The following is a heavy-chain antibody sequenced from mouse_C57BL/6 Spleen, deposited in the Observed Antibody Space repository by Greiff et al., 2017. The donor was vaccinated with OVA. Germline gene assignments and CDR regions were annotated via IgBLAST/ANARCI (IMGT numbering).Heavy chain of an antibody. V-gene: IGHV1-69*01. J-gene: IGHJ2*01. Sequence: QVQLKQPGAELVMPGASVKLSCKASGYTFTSYWMHWVKQRPGQGLEWIGEIDPSDSYTNYNQKFKGKSTLTVDKSSSTAYMQLSSLTSEDSAVYYCAREGSGTYFDYWGQGTTLTVSS. CDR3: AREGSGTYFDY. CDR1: GYTFTSYW. CDR2: IDPSDSYT.